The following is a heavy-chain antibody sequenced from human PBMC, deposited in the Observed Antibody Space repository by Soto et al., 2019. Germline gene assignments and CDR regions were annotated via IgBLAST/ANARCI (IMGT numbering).Heavy chain of an antibody. V-gene: IGHV3-21*04. CDR3: AKVYCSGGSCYSESDAFDI. J-gene: IGHJ3*02. CDR2: ISSSGYI. Sequence: GGSLRLSCAASGFNFNSYTINWVRQAPGKRLEWLSSISSSGYIFSTDSVRGRFTISRDNSKNTLYLQMNSLRAEDTAVYYCAKVYCSGGSCYSESDAFDIWGQGTMVT. D-gene: IGHD2-15*01. CDR1: GFNFNSYT.